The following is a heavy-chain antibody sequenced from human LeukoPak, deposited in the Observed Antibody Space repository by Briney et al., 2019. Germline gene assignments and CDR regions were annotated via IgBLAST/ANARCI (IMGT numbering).Heavy chain of an antibody. V-gene: IGHV3-7*05. Sequence: GGSLRLSCAVSGFTISTYWRSWVRQAAGKGLEWVANIKQDGSEKYYVDSVKGRFTISRDNATNSLYLQMNSLRAEDTAVYYCARVTGDAFHIWGQGTMVTVSS. D-gene: IGHD1-14*01. J-gene: IGHJ3*02. CDR2: IKQDGSEK. CDR1: GFTISTYW. CDR3: ARVTGDAFHI.